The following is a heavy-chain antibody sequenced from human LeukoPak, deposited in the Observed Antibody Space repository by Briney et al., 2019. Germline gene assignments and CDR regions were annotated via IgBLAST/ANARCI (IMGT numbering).Heavy chain of an antibody. D-gene: IGHD5-12*01. Sequence: GGSLRLSCAASGFTFSNAWMSWVRQAPGKGLEWVGQSRSDSGTTDYAAPVKGRFTITRDDSKNTLYLQMNSLKTEDTAVYYCTTVGVATNTYYYYYYMDVWGKGTTVTISS. CDR3: TTVGVATNTYYYYYYMDV. CDR1: GFTFSNAW. CDR2: SRSDSGTT. J-gene: IGHJ6*03. V-gene: IGHV3-15*01.